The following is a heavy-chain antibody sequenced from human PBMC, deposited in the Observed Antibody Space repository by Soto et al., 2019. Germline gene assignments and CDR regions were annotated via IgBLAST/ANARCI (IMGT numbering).Heavy chain of an antibody. J-gene: IGHJ4*02. CDR1: GGSISSYY. CDR3: ARAPPSPVAARPVCFDY. CDR2: IYYSGST. D-gene: IGHD6-6*01. V-gene: IGHV4-59*12. Sequence: SETLSLTCTVSGGSISSYYWSWIRQPPGKGLEWIGYIYYSGSTNYNPSLKSRVTISVDTSKNQFSLKLSSVTAADTAVYYCARAPPSPVAARPVCFDYWGQGTLVTVSS.